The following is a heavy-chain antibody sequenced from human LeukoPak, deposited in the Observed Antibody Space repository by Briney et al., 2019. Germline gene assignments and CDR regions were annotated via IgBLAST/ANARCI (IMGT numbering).Heavy chain of an antibody. Sequence: ASVKVSCKVSGYTVTEISINWVRQTPGKGLEWMGGLDAENNKKVYAQKFQGRVTMTEDTSTDTAYMELSNLKSDDTAVYFCADFYETSGFFYWGQGTLVTVSS. CDR3: ADFYETSGFFY. J-gene: IGHJ4*02. D-gene: IGHD3-22*01. CDR1: GYTVTEIS. V-gene: IGHV1-24*01. CDR2: LDAENNKK.